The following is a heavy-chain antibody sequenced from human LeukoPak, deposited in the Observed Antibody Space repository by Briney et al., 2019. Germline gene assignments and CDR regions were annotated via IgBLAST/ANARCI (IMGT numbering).Heavy chain of an antibody. V-gene: IGHV4-34*01. CDR2: INHSGST. Sequence: PSETLSLTCAVYGGPFSGYYWSWIRQPPGKGLEWIGEINHSGSTDYNPSLKSRVTISVDTSKNQFSLKLSSVTAADTAVYYCARLKILTGYPSFDYWGQGTLVTVSS. J-gene: IGHJ4*02. CDR1: GGPFSGYY. CDR3: ARLKILTGYPSFDY. D-gene: IGHD3-9*01.